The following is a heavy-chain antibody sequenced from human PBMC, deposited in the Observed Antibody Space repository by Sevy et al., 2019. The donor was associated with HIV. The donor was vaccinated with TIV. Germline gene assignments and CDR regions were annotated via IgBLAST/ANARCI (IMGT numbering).Heavy chain of an antibody. J-gene: IGHJ4*02. CDR2: IRYDGSDK. CDR1: GFTFSNYG. D-gene: IGHD6-13*01. CDR3: AKDLAGPGRRYFDY. Sequence: GGSLRLSCAASGFTFSNYGMHRVRQVPCKGLEWVTFIRYDGSDKYYAASVKGRFTISRDDSKNTLYLQMDSLTPEDTAIYYCAKDLAGPGRRYFDYWGQGTLVTVSS. V-gene: IGHV3-30*02.